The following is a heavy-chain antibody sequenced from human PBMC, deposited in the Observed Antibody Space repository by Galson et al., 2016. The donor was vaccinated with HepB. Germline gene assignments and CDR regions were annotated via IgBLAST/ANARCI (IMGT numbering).Heavy chain of an antibody. CDR1: GYTFTNYA. D-gene: IGHD5-12*01. CDR2: INAGNGDT. CDR3: ARGHIVATVDYYYYGLDV. J-gene: IGHJ6*02. V-gene: IGHV1-3*01. Sequence: SVKVSCKASGYTFTNYAMHWVRQAPGQRLEWMGWINAGNGDTKYSQKLQGRGTITWDTSANTAYMELSSLRSEDTAVYYCARGHIVATVDYYYYGLDVWGQGTTVTVSS.